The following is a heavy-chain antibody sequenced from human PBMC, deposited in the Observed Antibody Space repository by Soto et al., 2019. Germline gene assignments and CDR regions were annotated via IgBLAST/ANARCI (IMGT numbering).Heavy chain of an antibody. CDR3: AGGGRSADFDY. Sequence: EVQLVESGGGLVQPGGSLRLSCAASGFTFSSYWMSWVRQAPGKGLEWVANIKQDGSEKYYVDSVKGRFTISRDNAKNSLYLQMNSLRAEDKAVYYCAGGGRSADFDYWGQGTLVTVSS. D-gene: IGHD6-19*01. CDR2: IKQDGSEK. CDR1: GFTFSSYW. J-gene: IGHJ4*02. V-gene: IGHV3-7*03.